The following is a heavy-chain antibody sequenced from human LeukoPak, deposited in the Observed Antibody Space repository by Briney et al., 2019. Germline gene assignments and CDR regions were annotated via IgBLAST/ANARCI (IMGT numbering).Heavy chain of an antibody. D-gene: IGHD2-21*01. CDR3: ARFVPVRTHTNSPGFDY. V-gene: IGHV4-59*11. CDR1: GDSMDTHY. Sequence: SETLSLTCTVSGDSMDTHYWSWIRQTPGKGLEWIAYISYSGSFNYNPSFKSRVTTSIDTSKNQFSLVLTSVTAADTAVYYCARFVPVRTHTNSPGFDYWGQGTLVTVSS. J-gene: IGHJ4*02. CDR2: ISYSGSF.